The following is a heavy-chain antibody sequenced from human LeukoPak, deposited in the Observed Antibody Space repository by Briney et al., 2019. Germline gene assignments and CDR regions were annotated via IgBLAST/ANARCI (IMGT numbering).Heavy chain of an antibody. CDR3: ARGGSRYLAPYMDV. Sequence: SETLSLTCTVSGGSISSGDYYWSWIRQPPGKDLEWIGYIYYSGSTYYNPSLKSRVTISVDTSKNQFSLKLSSVTAADTAVYYCARGGSRYLAPYMDVWGKGTTVTVSS. J-gene: IGHJ6*03. CDR1: GGSISSGDYY. V-gene: IGHV4-30-4*08. D-gene: IGHD3-9*01. CDR2: IYYSGST.